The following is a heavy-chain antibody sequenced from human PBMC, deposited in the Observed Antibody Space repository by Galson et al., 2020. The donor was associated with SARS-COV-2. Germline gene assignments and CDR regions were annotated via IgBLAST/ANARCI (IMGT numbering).Heavy chain of an antibody. CDR3: ARDLVVVVVATLSRWFDP. CDR1: GGSINSSNW. CDR2: IYHSGST. Sequence: SETLSLTCAVSGGSINSSNWWSWVRQPPGKGLEWIGEIYHSGSTNYNPSLKSRVTISVDKSKNQFSLKLSSVTAADTAVYYCARDLVVVVVATLSRWFDPWGQGTLVTVSS. D-gene: IGHD2-15*01. J-gene: IGHJ5*02. V-gene: IGHV4-4*02.